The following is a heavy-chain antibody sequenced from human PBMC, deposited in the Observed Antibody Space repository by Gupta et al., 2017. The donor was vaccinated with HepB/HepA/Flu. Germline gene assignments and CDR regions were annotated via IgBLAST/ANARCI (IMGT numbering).Heavy chain of an antibody. D-gene: IGHD2-15*01. CDR3: TTDIVTYYYYDYVDV. J-gene: IGHJ6*03. CDR1: GFTFSTVW. V-gene: IGHV3-15*01. CDR2: IKSKADGEAT. Sequence: EVQLVESGGGLAKPGGSVRLSCAASGFTFSTVWMSWVRQAPGKGLEWVGRIKSKADGEATDYAEPVKARFTISRDDSKNTLYLQMNSLKTEDTAVYYCTTDIVTYYYYDYVDVWGKGTTVTVSS.